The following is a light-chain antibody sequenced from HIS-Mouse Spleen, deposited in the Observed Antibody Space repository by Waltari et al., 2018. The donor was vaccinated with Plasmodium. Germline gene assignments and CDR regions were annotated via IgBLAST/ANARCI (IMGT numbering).Light chain of an antibody. J-gene: IGKJ3*01. CDR1: QSVSSN. CDR3: QQYNNWSFT. V-gene: IGKV3-15*01. CDR2: GES. Sequence: EIVMTKSPATLSVSPGARATRSCRASQSVSSNLAWYQQKPGQAPRLLIYGESTRATGIPARFSGSGSGTEFTLTISSLQSEDFAVYYCQQYNNWSFTFGPGTKVDIK.